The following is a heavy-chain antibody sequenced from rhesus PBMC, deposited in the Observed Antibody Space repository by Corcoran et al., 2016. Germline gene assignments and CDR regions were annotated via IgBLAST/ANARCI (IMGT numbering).Heavy chain of an antibody. CDR3: ARSPPGTYFDY. Sequence: QMQLQESGPGLVKPSATLSLTCAVSGGSISSNHWSWIRQPPGEGLEWIGRISVSAGNTDYNPSLKSRVTISTDTSKNQFSLRLSSVTAADTAVYFCARSPPGTYFDYWGQGALVTVSS. V-gene: IGHV4-173*01. CDR2: ISVSAGNT. D-gene: IGHD2-15*01. CDR1: GGSISSNH. J-gene: IGHJ4*01.